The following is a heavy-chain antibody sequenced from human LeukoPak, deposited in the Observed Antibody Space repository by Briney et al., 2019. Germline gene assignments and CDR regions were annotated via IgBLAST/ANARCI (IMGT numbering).Heavy chain of an antibody. J-gene: IGHJ4*02. CDR2: ICSSSRYI. CDR1: GFTFSSYS. D-gene: IGHD6-13*01. V-gene: IGHV3-21*01. Sequence: GGSLRLSCAASGFTFSSYSMNWVRQAPGKGLEWVSSICSSSRYIYYADSVKGRFTISRDNAKNSLYLQMNSLRAEDTAVYYCAKFIAAPFYFDYWGQGTLVTVSS. CDR3: AKFIAAPFYFDY.